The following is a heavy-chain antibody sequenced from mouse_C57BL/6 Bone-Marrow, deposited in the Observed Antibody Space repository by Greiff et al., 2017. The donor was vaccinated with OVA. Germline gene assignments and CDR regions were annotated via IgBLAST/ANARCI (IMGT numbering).Heavy chain of an antibody. D-gene: IGHD2-4*01. CDR3: ARPFYYDPAWFAY. CDR1: GYTFTSYW. J-gene: IGHJ3*01. CDR2: IDPSDSYT. Sequence: QVQLQQPGAELVMPGASVKLSCKASGYTFTSYWMHWVKQRPGQGLEWIGEIDPSDSYTNYNQKFKGKSTLTVDKSSSTAYMQLSSLTSEDSAVYYCARPFYYDPAWFAYWGQGTLVTVSA. V-gene: IGHV1-69*01.